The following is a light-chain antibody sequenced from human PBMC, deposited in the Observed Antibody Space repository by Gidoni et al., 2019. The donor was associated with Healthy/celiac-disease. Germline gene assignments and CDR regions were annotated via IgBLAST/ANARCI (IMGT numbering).Light chain of an antibody. J-gene: IGKJ2*01. V-gene: IGKV3-15*01. CDR1: QSVSSN. CDR2: GAS. Sequence: VLTPSPATLSVTPGERAPLSSRASQSVSSNLAWYQQKPGQAPTLLLYGASTRATGMPARFSGSGYGTEFTLTMSSLESEDFAVYYCQQYDNWPSFGQGTKLEIK. CDR3: QQYDNWPS.